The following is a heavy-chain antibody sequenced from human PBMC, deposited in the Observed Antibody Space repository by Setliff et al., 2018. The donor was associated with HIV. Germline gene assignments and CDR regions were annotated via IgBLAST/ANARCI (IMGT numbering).Heavy chain of an antibody. CDR3: AKSGFGVVALGINNWFDP. V-gene: IGHV3-23*01. CDR2: ISGGGDST. D-gene: IGHD3-10*01. CDR1: GFTFSNYA. J-gene: IGHJ5*02. Sequence: GGSLRLSCAASGFTFSNYAMSWVRQAPGKGLEWVSIISGGGDSTYYADSVKGRFTISRDKSKDTLYLQMNSLRAEDTAVYFCAKSGFGVVALGINNWFDPWGQGTLVTVSS.